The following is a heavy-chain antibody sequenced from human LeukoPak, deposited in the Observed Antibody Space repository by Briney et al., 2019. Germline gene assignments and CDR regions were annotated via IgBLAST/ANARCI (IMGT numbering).Heavy chain of an antibody. CDR1: GFTFSSYG. V-gene: IGHV3-30*03. CDR3: ARDWGWDCSSPFDY. Sequence: PGGSLRLSCAASGFTFSSYGMHWVRQAPGKGLEWVAVISYDGSNKYYADSVKGRFTISRDNSKNTLYLQMNSLRAEDTAVYYCARDWGWDCSSPFDYWGQGTLVTVSS. CDR2: ISYDGSNK. D-gene: IGHD2-21*02. J-gene: IGHJ4*02.